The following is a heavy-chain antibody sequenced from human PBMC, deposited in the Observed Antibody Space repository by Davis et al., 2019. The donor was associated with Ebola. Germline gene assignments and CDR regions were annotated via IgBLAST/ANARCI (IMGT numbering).Heavy chain of an antibody. V-gene: IGHV4-30-2*01. CDR1: GGSISSGGYS. J-gene: IGHJ4*02. CDR3: ARREAGISFDY. Sequence: MPSETLSLTCAVSGGSISSGGYSWSWIRQPPGKGLEWIGYIYHSGSTYYNPSLKSRVTISVDRSKNQFSPKLSSVTAADTAVYYCARREAGISFDYWGQGTLVTVSS. CDR2: IYHSGST. D-gene: IGHD3-3*02.